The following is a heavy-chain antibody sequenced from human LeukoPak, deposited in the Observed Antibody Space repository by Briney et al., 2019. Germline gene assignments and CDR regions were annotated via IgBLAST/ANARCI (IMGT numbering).Heavy chain of an antibody. CDR1: GFTFSNYA. Sequence: PGGSLRLSCAASGFTFSNYAMHWVRQGPGKGLEYVSGISSNGGSTYYGNSVKGRFTISKDNSKNTLYLQMGSLRAEDMAVYYCARGGELTTKFDYWGQGILVTVSP. D-gene: IGHD1-26*01. V-gene: IGHV3-64*01. CDR2: ISSNGGST. J-gene: IGHJ4*02. CDR3: ARGGELTTKFDY.